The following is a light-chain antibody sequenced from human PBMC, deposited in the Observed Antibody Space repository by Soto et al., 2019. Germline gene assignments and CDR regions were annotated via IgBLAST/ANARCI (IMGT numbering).Light chain of an antibody. CDR2: DAS. CDR1: QSVGSNY. V-gene: IGKV3-20*01. Sequence: EIVLTQSPGTLSLSPGERATLSCRASQSVGSNYLAWYQQKPGQAPRLLMSDASRRASGFPDRFSGSGSGTDFTLTISSLEPEDFAVYYCHQYGGSLPYTFGQGTKLEIK. CDR3: HQYGGSLPYT. J-gene: IGKJ2*01.